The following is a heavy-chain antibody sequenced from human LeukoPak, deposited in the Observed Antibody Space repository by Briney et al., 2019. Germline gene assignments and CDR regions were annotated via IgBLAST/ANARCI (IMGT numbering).Heavy chain of an antibody. Sequence: PGGSLRLSCAASGFSVSSNYMSWVRQAPGKGLEWVSVIYSGGSTAYADSVKGRFTISTDNSKNTLYLQMNSLRAEDTAVYYCARLPAAINGYFDPWGQGTLVTVSS. CDR1: GFSVSSNY. D-gene: IGHD2-2*01. CDR2: IYSGGST. J-gene: IGHJ5*02. V-gene: IGHV3-66*01. CDR3: ARLPAAINGYFDP.